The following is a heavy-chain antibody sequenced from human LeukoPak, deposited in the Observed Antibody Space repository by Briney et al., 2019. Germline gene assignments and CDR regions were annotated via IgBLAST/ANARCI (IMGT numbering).Heavy chain of an antibody. CDR3: ARLRYYGSGSLPFDC. Sequence: ASVKVSCKASGYTFTGYYMHWVRQAPGQGLEWMGWINPNSGGTNYAQKFQGRVTMTRDTSISTAYMELSRLRSDDTAVYYCARLRYYGSGSLPFDCWGQGTLVTVSS. D-gene: IGHD3-10*01. J-gene: IGHJ4*02. CDR2: INPNSGGT. CDR1: GYTFTGYY. V-gene: IGHV1-2*02.